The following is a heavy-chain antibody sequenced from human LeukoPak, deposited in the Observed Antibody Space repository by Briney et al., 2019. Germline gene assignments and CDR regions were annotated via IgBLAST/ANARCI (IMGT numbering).Heavy chain of an antibody. D-gene: IGHD2-8*02. CDR1: GFTFSDSY. Sequence: GGSLRLSCAASGFTFSDSYMHWVRHASGKGLEWVGLIRTKTRNYAASYAESVKGRFTISRDDSTNTAYLQMNSLKMEDTAVYYCTRQNCTGGSCSYVDCWGQGTLVTLSS. CDR2: IRTKTRNYAA. J-gene: IGHJ4*02. CDR3: TRQNCTGGSCSYVDC. V-gene: IGHV3-73*01.